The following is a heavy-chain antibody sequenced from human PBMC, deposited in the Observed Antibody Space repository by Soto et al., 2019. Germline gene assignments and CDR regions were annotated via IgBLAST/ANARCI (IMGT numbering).Heavy chain of an antibody. V-gene: IGHV3-23*01. CDR2: ISGSGGST. Sequence: WGTLLLSCAASGITFISYSLGLVRQAPGKGLEWVSAISGSGGSTYYADSVKGRFTISRDNSKNTLYLQMNSLRAEDTAVYYCATGFMYYFDYWGQGTLVTVSS. CDR3: ATGFMYYFDY. J-gene: IGHJ4*02. CDR1: GITFISYS. D-gene: IGHD3-16*01.